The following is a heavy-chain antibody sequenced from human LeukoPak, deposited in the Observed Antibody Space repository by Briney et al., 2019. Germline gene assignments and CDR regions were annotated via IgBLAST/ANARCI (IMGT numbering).Heavy chain of an antibody. CDR1: GFIFSSYA. CDR3: AKALDSSGYPGYYFGY. D-gene: IGHD3-22*01. Sequence: GGSLRLSCAASGFIFSSYALTWVRQAPGKGLEWVSAISGSGGSTYYADSVKGRFTISRDNSKNTLYLQMNSLRAEDTAVYYCAKALDSSGYPGYYFGYWGQGTLVTVSS. V-gene: IGHV3-23*01. J-gene: IGHJ4*02. CDR2: ISGSGGST.